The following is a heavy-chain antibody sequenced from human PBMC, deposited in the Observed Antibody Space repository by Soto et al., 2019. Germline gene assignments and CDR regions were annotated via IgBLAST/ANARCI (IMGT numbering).Heavy chain of an antibody. CDR3: AKDPSIAAAGYNWFDP. CDR1: GFTFSSYA. V-gene: IGHV3-23*01. D-gene: IGHD6-13*01. J-gene: IGHJ5*02. CDR2: ISGSGGST. Sequence: GGSLRLSCAASGFTFSSYAMSWVRQAPGKGLEWVSAISGSGGSTYYADSVKGRFTISRDNSKNTLYLQMNSLRAEDTAVYYCAKDPSIAAAGYNWFDPWGQGTLVTVSS.